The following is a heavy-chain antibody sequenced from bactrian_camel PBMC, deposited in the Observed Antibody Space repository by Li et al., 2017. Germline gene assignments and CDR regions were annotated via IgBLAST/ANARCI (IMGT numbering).Heavy chain of an antibody. CDR1: GFTFSSYGMND. J-gene: IGHJ4*01. D-gene: IGHD2*01. Sequence: VQLVESGGGLVQPGGSLRLSCIASGFTFSSYGMNDMSWVRQAPGKGREVVATIYTADGSLYIDDSVEGRFTISRDNAKNTVYLQMDRLKPEDTAVYYCFVGDYSAAYRPCDYHYWGQGTQVTVS. CDR2: IYTADGSL. CDR3: FVGDYSAAYRPCDYHY. V-gene: IGHV3S40*01.